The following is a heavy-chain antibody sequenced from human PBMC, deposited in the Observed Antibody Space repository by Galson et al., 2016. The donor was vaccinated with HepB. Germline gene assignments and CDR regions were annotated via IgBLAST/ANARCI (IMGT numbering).Heavy chain of an antibody. Sequence: SETLSLTCAVSGVSISGTTWWSWVRQPPGKGLEWIGEIYHSGSTNYNPSLQSRVTISVDTSKNQFSLNLNSVTAADTALYYCVRNVYYCLNAWGQGTTVTVSS. CDR1: GVSISGTTW. J-gene: IGHJ6*02. CDR3: VRNVYYCLNA. V-gene: IGHV4-4*02. CDR2: IYHSGST.